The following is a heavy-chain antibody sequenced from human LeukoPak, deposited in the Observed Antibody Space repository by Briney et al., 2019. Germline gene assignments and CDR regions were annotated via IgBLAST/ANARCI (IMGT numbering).Heavy chain of an antibody. V-gene: IGHV3-NL1*01. Sequence: PGGSLRLSCAASGFTFSSYGMHWVRQAPGKGLEWVSVLYSDGTTYYADSVKGRFTISSDNSKNILYLQMNSLTAEDTAVYYCASLDWNLDYWGQGTLVAVSS. CDR3: ASLDWNLDY. CDR1: GFTFSSYG. D-gene: IGHD1-1*01. CDR2: LYSDGTT. J-gene: IGHJ4*02.